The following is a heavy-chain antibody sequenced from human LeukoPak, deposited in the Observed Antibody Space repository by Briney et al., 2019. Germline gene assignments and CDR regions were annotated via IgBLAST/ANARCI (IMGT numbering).Heavy chain of an antibody. CDR1: GFTFSSYS. Sequence: GGSLRLSCAASGFTFSSYSMNWVRQAPGKGLEWVAKIKQDGSEKYYVDSVKGRFTISRDNAKNSLYLQMNSLRAEDTAVYYCARDKGTVTPRGYYYYMDVWGKGTTVTVSS. CDR3: ARDKGTVTPRGYYYYMDV. D-gene: IGHD4-11*01. CDR2: IKQDGSEK. J-gene: IGHJ6*03. V-gene: IGHV3-7*01.